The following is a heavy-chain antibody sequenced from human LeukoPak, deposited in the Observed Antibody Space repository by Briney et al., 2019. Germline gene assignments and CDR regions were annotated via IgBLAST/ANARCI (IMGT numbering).Heavy chain of an antibody. V-gene: IGHV3-48*04. Sequence: GGSLRLSCAASGFTFSSYSMNWVRQAPGKGLEWVSYISESGNIINYADFVEGRFTISRDNAKNSLYLQMDSLRAEDTAVYYCATDRKNSSSVDPWGQGTLVTVSS. CDR3: ATDRKNSSSVDP. D-gene: IGHD6-6*01. CDR2: ISESGNII. CDR1: GFTFSSYS. J-gene: IGHJ5*02.